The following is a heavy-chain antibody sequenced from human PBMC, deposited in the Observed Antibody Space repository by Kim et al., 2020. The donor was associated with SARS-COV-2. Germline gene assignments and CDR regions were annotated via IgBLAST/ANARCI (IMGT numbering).Heavy chain of an antibody. D-gene: IGHD3-16*01. J-gene: IGHJ4*02. CDR3: AKEGGH. V-gene: IGHV1-46*01. CDR2: NRSGGGT. Sequence: NRSGGGTNYAQKCKGRVTMTGDTSTNTVYRELSSLRSDDTAVYYCAKEGGHWGQGTLVTVSS.